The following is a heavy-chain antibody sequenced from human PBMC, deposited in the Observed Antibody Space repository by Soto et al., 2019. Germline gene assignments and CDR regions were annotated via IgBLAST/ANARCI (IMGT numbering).Heavy chain of an antibody. J-gene: IGHJ4*02. V-gene: IGHV4-61*01. CDR2: IYYSGST. Sequence: SETLSLTCTVSGGSVSSGSYYWSWIRQPPGKGLEWIGYIYYSGSTNYNPSLKSRVTISVDTSKNQFSLKLSSVTAADTAVYYCASIVVVPAAPSFDYWGQGTLVTVSS. D-gene: IGHD2-2*01. CDR3: ASIVVVPAAPSFDY. CDR1: GGSVSSGSYY.